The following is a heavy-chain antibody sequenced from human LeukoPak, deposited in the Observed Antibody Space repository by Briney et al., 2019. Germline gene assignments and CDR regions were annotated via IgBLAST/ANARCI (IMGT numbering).Heavy chain of an antibody. V-gene: IGHV4-34*01. D-gene: IGHD5-24*01. Sequence: SETLSLTCTVSGGSIISYYWGWIRQPPGKGLEWIGEINHSGRSNYNPSLKSRVTISVDTSKNQFSLKLSSVTAADTAVYYCARVAGYNYFDYWGQGTLVTVSS. CDR1: GGSIISYY. CDR2: INHSGRS. J-gene: IGHJ4*02. CDR3: ARVAGYNYFDY.